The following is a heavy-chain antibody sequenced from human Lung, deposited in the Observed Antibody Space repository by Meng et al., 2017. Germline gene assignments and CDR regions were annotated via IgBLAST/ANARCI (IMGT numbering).Heavy chain of an antibody. CDR3: ARGGVTTDD. J-gene: IGHJ4*02. CDR1: GFTFSTHW. V-gene: IGHV3-74*01. D-gene: IGHD4-17*01. CDR2: ITGDGSST. Sequence: VVLVESGGVLVRPGGSLRLSCAAFGFTFSTHWMHWVRQAPGKGLEWVSRITGDGSSTIYADSVQGRFTMSRDNAKNTLSLQMNSLRAEDTAVYYCARGGVTTDDWGQGTLVTVSS.